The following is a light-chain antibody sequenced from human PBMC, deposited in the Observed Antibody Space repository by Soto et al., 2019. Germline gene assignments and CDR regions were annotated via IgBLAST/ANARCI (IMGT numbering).Light chain of an antibody. V-gene: IGLV3-21*04. J-gene: IGLJ2*01. CDR3: QVWDSRSDHHV. Sequence: SYELTQPPSVSVAPGKTARITCGGNNIGSKSVHWYQQKAGQAPVLVIYYDSDRPSGIPERFSGSKSGNTATLTISRVEAGDEADYYCQVWDSRSDHHVFGGGTKVTVL. CDR1: NIGSKS. CDR2: YDS.